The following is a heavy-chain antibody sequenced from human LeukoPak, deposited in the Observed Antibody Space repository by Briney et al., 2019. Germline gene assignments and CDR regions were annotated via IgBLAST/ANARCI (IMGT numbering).Heavy chain of an antibody. CDR3: ARGPFELVWFGERDRYFDL. V-gene: IGHV3-13*01. CDR2: IGTAGDT. CDR1: GFTFSRYD. J-gene: IGHJ2*01. Sequence: GGSLRLSCAASGFTFSRYDMHWVRQGTRKGLEWVSAIGTAGDTYYPGSVKGRFTISRENAKNSLYLQMNSLRAGDTAVYYCARGPFELVWFGERDRYFDLWGRGTLVTVSS. D-gene: IGHD3-10*01.